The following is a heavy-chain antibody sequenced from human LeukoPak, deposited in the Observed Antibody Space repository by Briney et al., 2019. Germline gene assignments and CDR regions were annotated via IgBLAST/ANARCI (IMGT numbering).Heavy chain of an antibody. J-gene: IGHJ6*02. CDR2: IKQDGSEK. Sequence: SGGSLRLSCAGSGFTFSSYWMTWVRQAPGKGLEWVSNIKQDGSEKYYVDSVKGRFTISRDDAKNTLYLQMNSLRAEDTAVYYCTRESYSGSYLDVWGQGTTVTVSS. V-gene: IGHV3-7*01. D-gene: IGHD1-26*01. CDR1: GFTFSSYW. CDR3: TRESYSGSYLDV.